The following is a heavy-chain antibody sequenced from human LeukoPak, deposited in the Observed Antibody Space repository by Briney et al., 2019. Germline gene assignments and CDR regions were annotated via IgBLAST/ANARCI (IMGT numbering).Heavy chain of an antibody. Sequence: GGSLRLSCAASGFTFSSYAMSWVRQAPGKGLEWVSAISGSGDSTYYADSVKGRFTISRDNSKNTLYLQMNSLRAEDTAVYYCAKGPKQQLVGSRGHYFDYWGQGTLVTVSS. D-gene: IGHD6-13*01. CDR3: AKGPKQQLVGSRGHYFDY. V-gene: IGHV3-23*01. CDR1: GFTFSSYA. J-gene: IGHJ4*02. CDR2: ISGSGDST.